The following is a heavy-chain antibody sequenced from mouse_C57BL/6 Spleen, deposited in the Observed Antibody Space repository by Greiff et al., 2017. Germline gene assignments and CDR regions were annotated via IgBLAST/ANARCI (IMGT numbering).Heavy chain of an antibody. D-gene: IGHD3-3*01. Sequence: QVQLQQSGPELVKPGASVQISCKASGYAFSSSWMNWVKQRPGKGLEWIGRIYPGDGDTHYNGKFKGKATLTADKSSSTAYMQLSSLTSEDSAVYFCAREERGLPPFAYWGQGTLVTVSA. V-gene: IGHV1-82*01. CDR1: GYAFSSSW. CDR3: AREERGLPPFAY. CDR2: IYPGDGDT. J-gene: IGHJ3*01.